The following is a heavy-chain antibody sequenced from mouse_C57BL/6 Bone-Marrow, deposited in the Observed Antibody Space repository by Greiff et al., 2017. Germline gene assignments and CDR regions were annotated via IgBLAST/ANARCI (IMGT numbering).Heavy chain of an antibody. D-gene: IGHD1-1*01. CDR3: ARGRSTTVVANFDY. CDR2: IYPRSGNT. J-gene: IGHJ2*01. CDR1: GYTFTSYG. Sequence: VQLQQSGAELVRPGASVKLSCKASGYTFTSYGIRWVKQRTGQGLEWIGEIYPRSGNTYYNEKFKGKATLTEDKSSSTAYMELRRLTSEDSAVYFCARGRSTTVVANFDYWGQGTTLTVSS. V-gene: IGHV1-81*01.